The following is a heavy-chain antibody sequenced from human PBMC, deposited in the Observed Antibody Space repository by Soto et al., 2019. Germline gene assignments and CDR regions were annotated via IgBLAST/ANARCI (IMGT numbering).Heavy chain of an antibody. CDR3: ARDYYDSRGYFFGGH. D-gene: IGHD3-22*01. Sequence: EVQLVESGGGLVQPGGSLRLSCAASGFTFNDYSMNWVRQAPGKGLEWVSYISDSSSTIYYADSVKGRFTISRDNAKKSLYLQMNSLRAEDTAVYFGARDYYDSRGYFFGGHWGQGTLVTVSS. V-gene: IGHV3-48*01. J-gene: IGHJ4*02. CDR1: GFTFNDYS. CDR2: ISDSSSTI.